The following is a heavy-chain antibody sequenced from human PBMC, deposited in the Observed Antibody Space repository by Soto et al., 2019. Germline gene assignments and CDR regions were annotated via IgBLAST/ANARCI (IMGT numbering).Heavy chain of an antibody. CDR1: GYTFTSYG. J-gene: IGHJ6*02. CDR3: ARVRGTMVRGGGYYYGMDV. V-gene: IGHV1-18*04. Sequence: ASVKVSCKASGYTFTSYGISWVRQAPGQGLVWMGWISAYNGNTNYAQKLQGRVTMTTDTSTSTAYMELRSLRSDDTAVYYCARVRGTMVRGGGYYYGMDVWGQGPTVTVSS. D-gene: IGHD3-10*01. CDR2: ISAYNGNT.